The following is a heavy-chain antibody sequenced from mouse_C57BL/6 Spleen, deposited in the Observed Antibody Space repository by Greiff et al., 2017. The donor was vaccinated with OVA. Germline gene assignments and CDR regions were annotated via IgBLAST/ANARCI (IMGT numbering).Heavy chain of an antibody. V-gene: IGHV1-50*01. CDR2: IDPSDSYT. Sequence: QVQLKQPGAELVKPGASVKLSCKASGYTFTSYWMQWVKQRPGQGLEWIGEIDPSDSYTNYNQKFKGKATLTVDTSSSTAYMQLSSLTSEDSAVYYCANWDGLDYWGQGTTLTVSS. CDR1: GYTFTSYW. J-gene: IGHJ2*01. D-gene: IGHD4-1*02. CDR3: ANWDGLDY.